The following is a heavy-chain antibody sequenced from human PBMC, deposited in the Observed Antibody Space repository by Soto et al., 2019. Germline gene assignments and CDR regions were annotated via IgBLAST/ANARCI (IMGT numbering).Heavy chain of an antibody. V-gene: IGHV3-23*01. CDR3: AKDNRDDSSGYTPAPIGY. D-gene: IGHD3-22*01. CDR1: GFTFSSYA. J-gene: IGHJ4*02. CDR2: ISGSGGST. Sequence: GGSLRLSCAASGFTFSSYAMSWVRQAPGKGLEWVSAISGSGGSTYYADSVKGRFTISRDNSKNTLYLQMNSLRAEDTAVYYCAKDNRDDSSGYTPAPIGYWSQGTLVTVSS.